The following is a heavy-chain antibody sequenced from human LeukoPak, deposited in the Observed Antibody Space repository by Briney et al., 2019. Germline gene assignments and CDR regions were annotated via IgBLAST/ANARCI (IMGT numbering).Heavy chain of an antibody. V-gene: IGHV1-2*02. Sequence: ASVKVSCKASGYTFTGYYMHWVRQAPGQGLEWMGWINPNSGGTNYAQKFQGRVTMTRNTSITTAYMELSSLRSEDTAMYYCARGRFSGNYYSMDVWGKGTMVTISS. CDR2: INPNSGGT. D-gene: IGHD5-12*01. CDR1: GYTFTGYY. CDR3: ARGRFSGNYYSMDV. J-gene: IGHJ6*03.